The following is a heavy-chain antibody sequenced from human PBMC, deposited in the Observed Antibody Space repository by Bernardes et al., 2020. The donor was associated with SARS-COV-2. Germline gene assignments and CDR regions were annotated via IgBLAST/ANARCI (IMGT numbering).Heavy chain of an antibody. V-gene: IGHV3-74*01. J-gene: IGHJ4*02. D-gene: IGHD1-26*01. CDR3: TRAGNYYHSY. Sequence: GGSLRLSCAASGFTFSSYWMHWVRQAPGQGLVWVSRINPDGKTINYADSVKGRFTISRDNAKNTLYLDIDSLTAEDTAVYYCTRAGNYYHSYWGQGTLVTGSS. CDR2: INPDGKTI. CDR1: GFTFSSYW.